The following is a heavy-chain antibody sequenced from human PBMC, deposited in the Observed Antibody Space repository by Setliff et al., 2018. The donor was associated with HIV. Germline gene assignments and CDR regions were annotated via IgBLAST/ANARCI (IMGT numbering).Heavy chain of an antibody. Sequence: SETLSLTCTVSGGSISSSSYYWGWIRQPPGKGLEWIGYIYYSGSTYYNPSLKSRVTISVDTSKNQFSLKLSSVTAADTAVYYCASPYSSSWYEGWYFDLWGRGTLVTVSS. CDR2: IYYSGST. V-gene: IGHV4-39*01. CDR3: ASPYSSSWYEGWYFDL. D-gene: IGHD6-13*01. CDR1: GGSISSSSYY. J-gene: IGHJ2*01.